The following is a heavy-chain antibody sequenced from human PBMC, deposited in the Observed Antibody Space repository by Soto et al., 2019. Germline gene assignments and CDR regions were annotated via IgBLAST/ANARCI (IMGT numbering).Heavy chain of an antibody. CDR3: ARRSSSSWYRGLAYYFDY. CDR1: GFTVSSNY. CDR2: IYSGGST. Sequence: PGGSLRLSCAASGFTVSSNYMSWARQAPGKGLEWVSVIYSGGSTYYADSVKGRFTISRDNSKNTLYLQMNSLRAEDTAVFYCARRSSSSWYRGLAYYFDYWGQGTLVTVSS. J-gene: IGHJ4*02. D-gene: IGHD6-13*01. V-gene: IGHV3-66*01.